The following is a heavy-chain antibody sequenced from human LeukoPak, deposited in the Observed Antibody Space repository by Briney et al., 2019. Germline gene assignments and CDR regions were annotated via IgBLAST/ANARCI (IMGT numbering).Heavy chain of an antibody. D-gene: IGHD1-7*01. CDR1: GVTISSYY. Sequence: SETLSLTCTVSGVTISSYYWSWIRQPPGKGLEWIGYIYYSGSTNYNPSLKSRVTISVDTSKNQFSLKLSSVTAADTAVYYCARVQTGTHFDYWGQGTLVSVSS. V-gene: IGHV4-59*01. J-gene: IGHJ4*02. CDR3: ARVQTGTHFDY. CDR2: IYYSGST.